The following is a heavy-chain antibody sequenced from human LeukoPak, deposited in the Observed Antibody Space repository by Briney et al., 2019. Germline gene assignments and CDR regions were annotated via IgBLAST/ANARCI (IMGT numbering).Heavy chain of an antibody. CDR2: IIPILGIA. CDR3: ARGPSGQQQLNWYFDL. D-gene: IGHD6-13*01. J-gene: IGHJ2*01. CDR1: GGTFSSYD. Sequence: SVKVSCKASGGTFSSYDISWVRQAPGQGLEWMGRIIPILGIANYAQKFQGRVTITADKSTSTAYMELSSLRSEDTAVYYCARGPSGQQQLNWYFDLWGRGTLVTVSS. V-gene: IGHV1-69*04.